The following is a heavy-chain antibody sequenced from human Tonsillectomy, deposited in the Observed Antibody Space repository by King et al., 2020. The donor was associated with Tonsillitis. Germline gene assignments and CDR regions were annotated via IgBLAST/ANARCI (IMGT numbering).Heavy chain of an antibody. V-gene: IGHV4-59*08. CDR3: ARQGYQLPARIGY. D-gene: IGHD2-2*01. Sequence: MQLQESGPGLVKPSETLSLTCSVSGGSISTYYWSWIRQPPGKGLEWIGYIYNSGSTKYNPSLKSRVTISIDTSKNQFSLKLSSVTAADTAVYYCARQGYQLPARIGYWGQGTLVTVSS. J-gene: IGHJ4*02. CDR1: GGSISTYY. CDR2: IYNSGST.